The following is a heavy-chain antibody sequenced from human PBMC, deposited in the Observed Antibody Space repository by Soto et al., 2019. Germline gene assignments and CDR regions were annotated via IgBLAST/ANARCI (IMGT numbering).Heavy chain of an antibody. CDR2: ISSSSTYI. Sequence: GGSLRLSCAASGFTFSSYTMNWVRQAPGKGLEWVSSISSSSTYIYSADSVKGRFTISRDNAKNSLYLQMNSLRAEDTAVYYCARNLGAAGPYYFDYWGQGTLVTVSS. CDR1: GFTFSSYT. CDR3: ARNLGAAGPYYFDY. J-gene: IGHJ4*02. V-gene: IGHV3-21*01. D-gene: IGHD6-13*01.